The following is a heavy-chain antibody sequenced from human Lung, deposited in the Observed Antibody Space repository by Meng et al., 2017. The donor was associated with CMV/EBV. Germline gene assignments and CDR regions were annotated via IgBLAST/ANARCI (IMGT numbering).Heavy chain of an antibody. D-gene: IGHD3-3*01. J-gene: IGHJ6*02. V-gene: IGHV3-30-3*01. CDR1: GFTFSSYA. Sequence: SCAASGFTFSSYAMHWVRQAPGKGLEWVAVISYDGSNKYYADSVKGRFTISRDNSKNTLYLQMNSLRAEDTAVYYCARDPNTLDSIYDFWSGYYNHYYYGMDVWXQGTXVTVSS. CDR2: ISYDGSNK. CDR3: ARDPNTLDSIYDFWSGYYNHYYYGMDV.